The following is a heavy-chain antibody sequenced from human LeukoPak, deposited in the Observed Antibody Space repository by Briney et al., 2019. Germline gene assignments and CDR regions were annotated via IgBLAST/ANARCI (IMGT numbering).Heavy chain of an antibody. J-gene: IGHJ4*02. CDR3: ARLGIAAWIPHYFDY. Sequence: ASVKVSCKASGYTFTSYGISWVRQAPGQGLEWMGWISAYNGNTNYAQKLQGRVTMTTDTSTSTAYMGLRSLRSDDTAVYYCARLGIAAWIPHYFDYWGQGTLVTVSS. CDR1: GYTFTSYG. CDR2: ISAYNGNT. D-gene: IGHD6-13*01. V-gene: IGHV1-18*01.